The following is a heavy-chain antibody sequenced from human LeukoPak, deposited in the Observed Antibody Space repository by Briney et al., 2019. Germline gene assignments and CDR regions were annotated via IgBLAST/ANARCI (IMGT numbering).Heavy chain of an antibody. J-gene: IGHJ6*02. D-gene: IGHD7-27*01. CDR2: IWYDGSNK. CDR1: GGTFSSYA. V-gene: IGHV3-33*01. Sequence: SCKASGGTFSSYAISWVRQAPGKGLEWVAVIWYDGSNKYYADSVKGRFTISRDNSKNTLYLQMNSLRAEDTAVYYCARELGIPHYYYYGMDVWGQGTTVTVSS. CDR3: ARELGIPHYYYYGMDV.